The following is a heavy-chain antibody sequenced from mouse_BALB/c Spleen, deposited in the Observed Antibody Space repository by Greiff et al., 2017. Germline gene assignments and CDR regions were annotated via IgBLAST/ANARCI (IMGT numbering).Heavy chain of an antibody. D-gene: IGHD1-1*01. Sequence: EVKLVESGGGLVQPGGSRKLSCAASGFTFSSFGMHWVRQAPEKGLEWVAYISSGSSTIYYADTVKGRFTISRDNPKNTLFLQMTSLRSEDTAMYYCARCDYYGSSFDDWGQGTTLTVSS. CDR2: ISSGSSTI. V-gene: IGHV5-17*02. CDR3: ARCDYYGSSFDD. J-gene: IGHJ2*01. CDR1: GFTFSSFG.